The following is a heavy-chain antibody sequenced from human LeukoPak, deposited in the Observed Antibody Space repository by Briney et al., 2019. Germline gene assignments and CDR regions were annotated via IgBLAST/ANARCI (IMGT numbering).Heavy chain of an antibody. CDR2: ISYDGTDK. CDR1: GSTFSSYA. J-gene: IGHJ6*03. CDR3: ARVRLRATYYYYYMDV. D-gene: IGHD1-26*01. V-gene: IGHV3-30*04. Sequence: QAGGSLRLSCAASGSTFSSYAMHWVRQAPGKGLEWVAVISYDGTDKHYADSVKGRFTISRDNSKNTPFLQMNSLRTEDTAVYYCARVRLRATYYYYYMDVWGKGTTVTVSS.